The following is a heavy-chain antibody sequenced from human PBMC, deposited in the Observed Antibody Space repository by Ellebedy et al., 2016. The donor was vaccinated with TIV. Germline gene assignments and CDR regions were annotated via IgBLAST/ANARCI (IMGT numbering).Heavy chain of an antibody. CDR2: FIPIFGTA. CDR3: ARDTNQRGDYDFWSGPGYYYYGMDV. Sequence: SVKVSXKASGGTFSSYAISWVRQAPGQGLEWMGGFIPIFGTANYAQKFQGRVTITADESTSTAYMELSSLRSEDTAVYYCARDTNQRGDYDFWSGPGYYYYGMDVWGQGTTVTVSS. J-gene: IGHJ6*02. CDR1: GGTFSSYA. D-gene: IGHD3-3*01. V-gene: IGHV1-69*13.